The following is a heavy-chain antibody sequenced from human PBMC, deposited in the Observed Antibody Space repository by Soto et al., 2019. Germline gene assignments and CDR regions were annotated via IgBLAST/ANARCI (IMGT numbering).Heavy chain of an antibody. CDR3: ARVWTGTTYYYYYMDV. V-gene: IGHV4-59*01. CDR2: IYYSGST. Sequence: PSETLSLTCAVSGGSISSYYWSWIRQPPWKGLEWIGYIYYSGSTNYNPSLKSRVTISVDTSKNQFSLKLSSVTAADTAVYYCARVWTGTTYYYYYMDVWGKGTTVTVSS. CDR1: GGSISSYY. J-gene: IGHJ6*03. D-gene: IGHD1-1*01.